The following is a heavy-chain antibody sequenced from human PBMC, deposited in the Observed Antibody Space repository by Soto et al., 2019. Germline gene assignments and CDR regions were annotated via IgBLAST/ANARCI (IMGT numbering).Heavy chain of an antibody. CDR3: AAAMVTIYYYYYMDV. Sequence: GGSLRLSCAASGFTFSSYWMSWVRQAPGKGLEWVANIKQDGSEKYYVDSVKGRFTISRDNAKNSLYLQMNSLRAEDTSVYYCAAAMVTIYYYYYMDVWGKGTTVTVSS. D-gene: IGHD5-18*01. CDR1: GFTFSSYW. J-gene: IGHJ6*03. V-gene: IGHV3-7*01. CDR2: IKQDGSEK.